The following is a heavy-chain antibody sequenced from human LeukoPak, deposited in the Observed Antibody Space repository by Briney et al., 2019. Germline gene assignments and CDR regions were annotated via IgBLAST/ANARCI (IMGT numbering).Heavy chain of an antibody. J-gene: IGHJ3*01. CDR1: GFTFSSYW. CDR3: ARQGDSAGSSRRRDAFDV. Sequence: GGSLRLSCAASGFTFSSYWMHWVRQAPGKGLVWLSRINVDGTNTIYADSVKGRFTISRDNAKNTLYLQMNSLRAEDTAIYYCARQGDSAGSSRRRDAFDVWGQGTMVTVSS. D-gene: IGHD3-22*01. CDR2: INVDGTNT. V-gene: IGHV3-74*01.